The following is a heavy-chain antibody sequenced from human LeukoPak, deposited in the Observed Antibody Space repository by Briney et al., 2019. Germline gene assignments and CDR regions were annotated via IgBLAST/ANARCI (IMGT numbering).Heavy chain of an antibody. D-gene: IGHD3-10*01. CDR1: GYTLTELS. CDR3: ARVGLRGSGTHHDWFDS. J-gene: IGHJ5*01. CDR2: FDPEDGET. Sequence: ASVKVSCKVSGYTLTELSMHWVRQAPGKGLEWMGGFDPEDGETIYAQKFQGRVTMTEDTSTDTAYMELSSLRSEDTAVYYCARVGLRGSGTHHDWFDSWGQGTLITVSS. V-gene: IGHV1-24*01.